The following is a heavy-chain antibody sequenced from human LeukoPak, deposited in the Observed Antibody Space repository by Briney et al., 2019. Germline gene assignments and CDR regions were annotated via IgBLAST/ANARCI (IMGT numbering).Heavy chain of an antibody. CDR1: GGTFSSYA. J-gene: IGHJ4*02. D-gene: IGHD2-21*01. CDR3: ARGSSQDSLYYTRRRYYLDY. CDR2: IIPMFGKA. Sequence: ASVKVSCKASGGTFSSYAISWVRQAPGQGLEWMGGIIPMFGKANYAQKLQGRVTINVDESTSTAYMVLSSLRSEDTAVYYCARGSSQDSLYYTRRRYYLDYWGQGTLVTVSS. V-gene: IGHV1-69*13.